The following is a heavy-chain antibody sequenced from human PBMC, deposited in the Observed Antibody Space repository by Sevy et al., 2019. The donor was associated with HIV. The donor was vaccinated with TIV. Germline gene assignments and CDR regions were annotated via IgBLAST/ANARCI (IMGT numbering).Heavy chain of an antibody. V-gene: IGHV4-34*01. CDR2: INHSGST. D-gene: IGHD2-2*01. J-gene: IGHJ3*02. Sequence: SEILSLTCAVYGGSFSGYYWSWIRQPPGKGLEWIGEINHSGSTNYNPSLKSLVTISVDTSKNQFSLKLSSVTAADPAVAYCARHCGSTSCSHAFDIWGQGTMVTVSS. CDR3: ARHCGSTSCSHAFDI. CDR1: GGSFSGYY.